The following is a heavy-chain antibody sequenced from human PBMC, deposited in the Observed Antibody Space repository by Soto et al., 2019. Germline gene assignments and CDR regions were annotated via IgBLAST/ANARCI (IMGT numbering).Heavy chain of an antibody. V-gene: IGHV3-74*01. CDR1: GFTFSSYW. J-gene: IGHJ4*02. D-gene: IGHD3-3*01. Sequence: EVQLVESGGGLVQPGGSLRLSCAASGFTFSSYWMHWVRQAPGKGLVWVSRINSDGRSTSYADSVKGRFSISRDNAKNTMYLQMNSLRSEDTAVYYCARGSLYCGFWSGYYPFDYWGQGTLVTVSS. CDR3: ARGSLYCGFWSGYYPFDY. CDR2: INSDGRST.